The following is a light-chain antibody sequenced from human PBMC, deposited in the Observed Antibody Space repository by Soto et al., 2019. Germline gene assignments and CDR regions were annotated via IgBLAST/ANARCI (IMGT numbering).Light chain of an antibody. CDR1: QSIVSY. CDR2: TAS. CDR3: QQSYSTTRT. Sequence: DIQMTQSPSSLSVSVGDRVTITCRASQSIVSYLNWYQQKLGKAPKLLIYTASNLQRGVPSRFSGSGSGTDVTLTISNLQPEDFATYYCQQSYSTTRTFGQGTKLEIK. J-gene: IGKJ2*02. V-gene: IGKV1-39*01.